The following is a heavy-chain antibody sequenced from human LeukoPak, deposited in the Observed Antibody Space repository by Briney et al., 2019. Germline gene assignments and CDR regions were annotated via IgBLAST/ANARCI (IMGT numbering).Heavy chain of an antibody. J-gene: IGHJ4*02. CDR3: ASQYTYAYDFDY. V-gene: IGHV4-34*01. CDR1: GGSFSGYY. Sequence: PSETLSLTCAVYGGSFSGYYWSWIRQPPGKGLEWIGEINHSGSTNYNPSLKSRVTKSVDTSKNQFSLKLNSVTAADTAVYYCASQYTYAYDFDYWGQGTLVTVSS. CDR2: INHSGST. D-gene: IGHD5-18*01.